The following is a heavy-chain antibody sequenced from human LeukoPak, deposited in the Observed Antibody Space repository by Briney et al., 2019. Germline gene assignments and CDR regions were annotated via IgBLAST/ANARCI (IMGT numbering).Heavy chain of an antibody. CDR2: TYYSGST. J-gene: IGHJ4*02. V-gene: IGHV4-59*11. Sequence: SETLSLTCTVSGGSISSHYWSWIRQPPGKGLEWIGYTYYSGSTNYNPSLKSRVTISVDTSKNQLSLKLSSVTAADTAVYYCARGCTADVVDYWGQGTLVTVSS. CDR1: GGSISSHY. D-gene: IGHD4/OR15-4a*01. CDR3: ARGCTADVVDY.